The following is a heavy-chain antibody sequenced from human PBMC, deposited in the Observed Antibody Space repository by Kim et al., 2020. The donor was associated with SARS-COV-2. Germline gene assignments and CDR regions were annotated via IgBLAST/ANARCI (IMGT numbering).Heavy chain of an antibody. V-gene: IGHV4-31*03. CDR2: IYYSGST. CDR1: GGSISSGGYY. CDR3: ARDRKEIVVVPAAKDYYYYMDV. J-gene: IGHJ6*03. Sequence: SETLSLTCTVSGGSISSGGYYWSWIRQHPGKGLEWIGYIYYSGSTYYNPSLKSRVTISVDTSKNQFSLKLSSVTAADTAVYYCARDRKEIVVVPAAKDYYYYMDVWGKGTTVTVSS. D-gene: IGHD2-2*01.